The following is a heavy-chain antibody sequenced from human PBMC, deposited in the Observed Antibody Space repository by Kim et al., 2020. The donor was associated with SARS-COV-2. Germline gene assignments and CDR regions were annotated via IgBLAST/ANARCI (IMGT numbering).Heavy chain of an antibody. CDR3: ARVVLNWFDP. CDR2: T. D-gene: IGHD2-2*01. Sequence: TRYSPSFQGQVTISADKSISTAYLQWSSLKASDTAMYYCARVVLNWFDPWGQGTLVTVSS. V-gene: IGHV5-51*01. J-gene: IGHJ5*02.